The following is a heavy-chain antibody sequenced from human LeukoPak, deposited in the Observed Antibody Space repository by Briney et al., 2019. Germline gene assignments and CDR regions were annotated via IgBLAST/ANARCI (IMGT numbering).Heavy chain of an antibody. CDR3: AKGLGCSSTSCPLPHYGMDV. CDR2: ISYNGSNK. CDR1: GFTFSSYG. D-gene: IGHD2-2*01. V-gene: IGHV3-30*18. J-gene: IGHJ6*02. Sequence: GGSLRLSCAAPGFTFSSYGMHWVRQAPGKGLEWVADISYNGSNKYYADSVKGRFTISRDNSKNTLYLQMNSLRAEDTAVYYCAKGLGCSSTSCPLPHYGMDVWGQGTTVTVSS.